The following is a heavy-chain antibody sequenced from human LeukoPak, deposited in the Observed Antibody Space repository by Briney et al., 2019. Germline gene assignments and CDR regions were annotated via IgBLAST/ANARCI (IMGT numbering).Heavy chain of an antibody. CDR1: GFTFSSYG. D-gene: IGHD3-22*01. Sequence: PGGSLRLSCAASGFTFSSYGMHWVRQAPGKGLEGVAVISYDGSNKYYADSVKGRFTISRDNSKNTLYLQMNSLRAEDTAVYYCARLYQHDSSTYRPVDYWGQGTLVSASS. CDR3: ARLYQHDSSTYRPVDY. V-gene: IGHV3-30*03. CDR2: ISYDGSNK. J-gene: IGHJ4*02.